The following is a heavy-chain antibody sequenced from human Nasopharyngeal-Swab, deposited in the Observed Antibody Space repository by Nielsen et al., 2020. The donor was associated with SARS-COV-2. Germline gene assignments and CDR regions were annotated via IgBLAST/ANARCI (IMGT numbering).Heavy chain of an antibody. V-gene: IGHV3-74*01. J-gene: IGHJ4*02. CDR1: GFTFSRYW. Sequence: GESLKISRAASGFTFSRYWMHWVRLPPGKGLEWVSQIDVDGRRTTYADSVKGRFTISRDNAKNTLYLQMNSLRAEDTAMYYCHLSSGYDGYINYWGQGTLVTVSS. CDR3: HLSSGYDGYINY. D-gene: IGHD3-22*01. CDR2: IDVDGRRT.